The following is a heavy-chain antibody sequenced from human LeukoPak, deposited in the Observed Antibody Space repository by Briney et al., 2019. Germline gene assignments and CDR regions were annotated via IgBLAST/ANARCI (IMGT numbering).Heavy chain of an antibody. D-gene: IGHD1-26*01. J-gene: IGHJ4*02. CDR3: ARMTGREVGATGHFDY. Sequence: ASVKVSCKASGYTFTSYGISWVRQAPGQGLEWMGWISAYNGNTNYAQKLQGRVTMTTDTSTSTAYMELRSLRSDDTAVYYCARMTGREVGATGHFDYWGQGTLVTVSS. CDR1: GYTFTSYG. CDR2: ISAYNGNT. V-gene: IGHV1-18*01.